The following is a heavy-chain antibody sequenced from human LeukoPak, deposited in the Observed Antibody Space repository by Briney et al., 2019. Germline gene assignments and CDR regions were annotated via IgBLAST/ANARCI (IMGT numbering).Heavy chain of an antibody. D-gene: IGHD5-24*01. V-gene: IGHV5-51*01. Sequence: PGESLKISCKGSGYSFTSYWIGLVRQMPGKGLEWMGIIYPGDSDTRYSPSFQGQVTISADESISTAHLQWNSLKASDTAMYYCARGRRDDYNRVLLPYFFDFWGQGTLVTVSS. CDR1: GYSFTSYW. CDR3: ARGRRDDYNRVLLPYFFDF. CDR2: IYPGDSDT. J-gene: IGHJ4*02.